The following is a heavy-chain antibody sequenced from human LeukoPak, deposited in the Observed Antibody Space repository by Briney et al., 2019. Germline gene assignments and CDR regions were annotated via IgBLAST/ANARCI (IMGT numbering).Heavy chain of an antibody. CDR3: AKDTTSYGDYGYIDY. Sequence: GGSLRLSCAASGFTFDDYAMHWVRQAPGKGLEWVSLISGDGGSTYYADSVKGRFTISRDNSKNSLYLQMNSLRTEDTALYYCAKDTTSYGDYGYIDYWGQGPRVTVPS. D-gene: IGHD4-17*01. CDR2: ISGDGGST. CDR1: GFTFDDYA. J-gene: IGHJ4*02. V-gene: IGHV3-43*02.